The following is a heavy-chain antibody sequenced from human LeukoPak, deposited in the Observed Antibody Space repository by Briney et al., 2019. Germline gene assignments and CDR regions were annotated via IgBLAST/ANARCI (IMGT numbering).Heavy chain of an antibody. Sequence: PGRSLRLSCAASGFTFDNYAMHWVRQAPGKGLEWVSGIAWNSGNTGFADSVKGRFTIFRDNAENSLYLQMNSLTPEDTAFYFCAKDMNSYGSGSSYNPWGPFDSWGQGTLVTVSS. CDR2: IAWNSGNT. D-gene: IGHD3-10*01. CDR1: GFTFDNYA. CDR3: AKDMNSYGSGSSYNPWGPFDS. V-gene: IGHV3-9*01. J-gene: IGHJ4*02.